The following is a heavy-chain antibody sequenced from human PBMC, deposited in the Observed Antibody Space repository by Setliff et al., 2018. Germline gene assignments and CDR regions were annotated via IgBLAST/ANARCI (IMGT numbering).Heavy chain of an antibody. J-gene: IGHJ4*02. V-gene: IGHV4-61*02. CDR3: ARFSGHNYGSFDS. Sequence: SETLSLTCNVSGGSISSRTYYWSWIRQPAGKGLEWIGRIYTSGSTNYNPSLKSRVTMSVDTSKNQFSLKLSSVTAADTAVYYCARFSGHNYGSFDSWGQGTLVTVSS. CDR2: IYTSGST. CDR1: GGSISSRTYY. D-gene: IGHD5-18*01.